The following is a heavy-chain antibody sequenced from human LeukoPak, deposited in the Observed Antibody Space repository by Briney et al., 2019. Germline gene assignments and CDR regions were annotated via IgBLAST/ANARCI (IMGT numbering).Heavy chain of an antibody. CDR1: GGSVGRYY. D-gene: IGHD6-19*01. V-gene: IGHV4-59*08. J-gene: IGHJ4*02. CDR2: IYNSEST. CDR3: ASSIAVAGTAFDY. Sequence: SETLSLTCTVSGGSVGRYYWNWIRQPPGKGLEWIGYIYNSESTNYNPSLKSRVTISVGTSMNQFSLKVSSVTAADTAVYYCASSIAVAGTAFDYWGQGTLVAVSS.